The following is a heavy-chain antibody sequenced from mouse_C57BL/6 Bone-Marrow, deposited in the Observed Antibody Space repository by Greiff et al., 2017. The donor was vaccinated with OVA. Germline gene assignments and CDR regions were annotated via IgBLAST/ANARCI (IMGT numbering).Heavy chain of an antibody. D-gene: IGHD2-4*01. V-gene: IGHV5-17*01. Sequence: EVKLMESGGGLVKPGGSLKLSCAASGFTFSDYGMHWVRQAPEKGLEWVAYISSGRSTIYYADTVKGRFTISRDNAKNTLFLQMTSLRSEDTAMYYCARYYDYAMDYWGQGTSVTVSS. CDR2: ISSGRSTI. CDR3: ARYYDYAMDY. CDR1: GFTFSDYG. J-gene: IGHJ4*01.